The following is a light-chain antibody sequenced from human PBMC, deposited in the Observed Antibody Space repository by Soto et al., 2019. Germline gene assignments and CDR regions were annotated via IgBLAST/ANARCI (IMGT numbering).Light chain of an antibody. Sequence: IVLTQSPSSLSFSPGERATLFCRASQDITTYLAWYQQKPCQAPRLFIYDTFNRVSGVPDRFSGSGSGTVFTLPISNVAPEDSAIYYCQQRGSWPLTFGEGTKVEI. CDR1: QDITTY. CDR2: DTF. V-gene: IGKV3-11*01. CDR3: QQRGSWPLT. J-gene: IGKJ4*01.